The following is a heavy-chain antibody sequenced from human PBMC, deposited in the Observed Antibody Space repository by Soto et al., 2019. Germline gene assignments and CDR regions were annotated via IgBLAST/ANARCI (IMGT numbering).Heavy chain of an antibody. J-gene: IGHJ4*02. CDR1: GDSISSYF. CDR2: IYYSGST. Sequence: SETLSLTCTVSGDSISSYFWGWIRQPPGKGLEWIGSIYYSGSTYYNPSLKSRVTISVDTSKNQFSLKLSSVTAADTAVYYCARLEGYDYVWGSYRHSYYFDYWGQGTLVTVSS. V-gene: IGHV4-39*01. D-gene: IGHD3-16*02. CDR3: ARLEGYDYVWGSYRHSYYFDY.